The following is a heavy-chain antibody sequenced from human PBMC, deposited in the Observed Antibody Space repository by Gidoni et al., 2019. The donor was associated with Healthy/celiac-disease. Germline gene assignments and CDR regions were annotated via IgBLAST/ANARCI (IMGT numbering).Heavy chain of an antibody. Sequence: EVQLLESGGGLVPPGGYLQLSCPAPGFPFSSYAISWVRRAPGKGLGWVSAISCSGGSTYYVDSVKGRFTISRDNSKNTLYLQMNSLRAEDTAVYYCAKATRGSLYGYYFDYWGQVTLGTVSS. V-gene: IGHV3-23*01. D-gene: IGHD6-13*01. J-gene: IGHJ4*02. CDR2: ISCSGGST. CDR3: AKATRGSLYGYYFDY. CDR1: GFPFSSYA.